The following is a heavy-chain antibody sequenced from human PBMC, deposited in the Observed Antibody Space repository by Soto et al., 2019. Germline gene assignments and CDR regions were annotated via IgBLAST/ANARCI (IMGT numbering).Heavy chain of an antibody. Sequence: SETLSLTCTVSGGSISSYYWSWIRQPPGKGLEWIGYIYYSGSTNYNPSLKSRVTISVDTSKNQFSLKLSSVTAADTAVYYCARGTKNVLRYLDWLSLFDPWGQGSLVTVSS. D-gene: IGHD3-9*01. J-gene: IGHJ5*02. CDR3: ARGTKNVLRYLDWLSLFDP. CDR1: GGSISSYY. V-gene: IGHV4-59*01. CDR2: IYYSGST.